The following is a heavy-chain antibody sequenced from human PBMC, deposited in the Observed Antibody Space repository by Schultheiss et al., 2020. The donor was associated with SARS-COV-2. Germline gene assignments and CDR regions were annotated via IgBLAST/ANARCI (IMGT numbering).Heavy chain of an antibody. D-gene: IGHD3-22*01. J-gene: IGHJ3*02. V-gene: IGHV4-38-2*01. CDR3: ARHYYYDSREAGDAFDI. CDR2: IYYSGST. CDR1: GYSISSGYY. Sequence: SETLSLTCAVSGYSISSGYYWGWIRQPPGKGLEWIGYIYYSGSTYYNPSLKSRVTISVDTSKNQFSLKLSSVTAADTAVYYCARHYYYDSREAGDAFDIWGQGTMVTVSS.